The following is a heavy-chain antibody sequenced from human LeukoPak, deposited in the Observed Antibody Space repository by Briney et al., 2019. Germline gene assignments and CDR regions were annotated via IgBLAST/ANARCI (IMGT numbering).Heavy chain of an antibody. CDR3: ARGTTTVTTMGWFDP. Sequence: SETLSLTCTVSGGSISSGGYYWSWIRQHPGKGLEWIGYIYYSGSTYYNPSLKSRVTISVDTSKNQFSLKLSSVTAADTAVYYCARGTTTVTTMGWFDPWGQGTLVTVSS. J-gene: IGHJ5*02. CDR2: IYYSGST. D-gene: IGHD4-17*01. V-gene: IGHV4-31*03. CDR1: GGSISSGGYY.